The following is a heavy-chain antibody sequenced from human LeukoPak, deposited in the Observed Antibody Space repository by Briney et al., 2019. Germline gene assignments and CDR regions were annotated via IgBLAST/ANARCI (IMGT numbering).Heavy chain of an antibody. J-gene: IGHJ4*02. V-gene: IGHV4-34*01. Sequence: PSETLSLTCAVYGGSFSGYYWSWIRQPPGKGLEWIGEINHSGSTNYNPSLKSRVTISVDTSKNQFSLKLSSVTAADTAVYYCASTYSSNFDYWGQGTLVTVSS. D-gene: IGHD6-19*01. CDR2: INHSGST. CDR3: ASTYSSNFDY. CDR1: GGSFSGYY.